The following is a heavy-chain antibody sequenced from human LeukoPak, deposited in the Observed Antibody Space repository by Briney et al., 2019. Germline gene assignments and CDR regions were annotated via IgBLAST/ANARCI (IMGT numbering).Heavy chain of an antibody. D-gene: IGHD3-22*01. J-gene: IGHJ3*02. CDR3: AREGYDLDAFDI. Sequence: GASVKVSCKASGYTFTNYYIHWVRQAPGQGLEWMGWINPISGDTNYAQTFQGWVTMTRDTSISTAYMELRLRSDDTAIYYCAREGYDLDAFDIWGQGTMVTVSS. V-gene: IGHV1-2*04. CDR2: INPISGDT. CDR1: GYTFTNYY.